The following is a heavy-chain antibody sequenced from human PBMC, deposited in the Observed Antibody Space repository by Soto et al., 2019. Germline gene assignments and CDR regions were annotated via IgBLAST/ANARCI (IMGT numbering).Heavy chain of an antibody. CDR2: IYNSGST. CDR1: GGSVSSGSYY. D-gene: IGHD3-10*01. V-gene: IGHV4-61*03. CDR3: ARASDSGSYYFDS. Sequence: SETLSLTCTVSGGSVSSGSYYWSWIRQPPGKGLEWIGYIYNSGSTNYNPSLKSRVTISVDTSKNHFSLRMSSVTAADTAVYYCARASDSGSYYFDSWGRGTLVP. J-gene: IGHJ4*02.